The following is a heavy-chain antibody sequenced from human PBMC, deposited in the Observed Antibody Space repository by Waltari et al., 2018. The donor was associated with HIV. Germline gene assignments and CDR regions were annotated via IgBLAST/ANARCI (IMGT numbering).Heavy chain of an antibody. Sequence: QVRIVQWGAGLLKPSETLSVTCAVYNVRFHDFYWGWMRQAPGKGPEWIGEVSHRGATNYNPVLKSRVSLEVDISMYHFSLKLESVIDADTATYYCGRVDPNDGGTFDVWSQGSKALVSS. D-gene: IGHD2-8*01. CDR1: NVRFHDFY. J-gene: IGHJ3*01. CDR3: GRVDPNDGGTFDV. V-gene: IGHV4-34*01. CDR2: VSHRGAT.